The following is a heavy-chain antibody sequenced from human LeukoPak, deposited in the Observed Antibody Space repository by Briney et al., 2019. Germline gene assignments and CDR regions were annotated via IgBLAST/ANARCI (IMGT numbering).Heavy chain of an antibody. CDR1: GFTFSSYW. CDR3: ARHLYFSGWLFFDY. D-gene: IGHD6-19*01. CDR2: IKQDGSEK. Sequence: PGGPLRLSCAASGFTFSSYWMSWVRQAPGKGLEWVANIKQDGSEKYYVDSVKGRFTISRDNSKNTLYLQMNSLRAEDTAVYYCARHLYFSGWLFFDYWGQGTLVTVSS. J-gene: IGHJ4*02. V-gene: IGHV3-7*01.